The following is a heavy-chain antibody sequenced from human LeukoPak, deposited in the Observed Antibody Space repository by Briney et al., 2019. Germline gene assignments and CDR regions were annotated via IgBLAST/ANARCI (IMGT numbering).Heavy chain of an antibody. CDR2: IYYSGST. CDR3: ARVIKYYYDSSGYYDRPFDY. Sequence: PSETLSLTCTVSGGSISSSSYYWGWIRQPPGKGLEWIGSIYYSGSTYYNPSLKSRVTISVDTSKNQFSLKLSSVTAADTAVYYCARVIKYYYDSSGYYDRPFDYWGQGTLVTVSS. CDR1: GGSISSSSYY. J-gene: IGHJ4*02. V-gene: IGHV4-39*07. D-gene: IGHD3-22*01.